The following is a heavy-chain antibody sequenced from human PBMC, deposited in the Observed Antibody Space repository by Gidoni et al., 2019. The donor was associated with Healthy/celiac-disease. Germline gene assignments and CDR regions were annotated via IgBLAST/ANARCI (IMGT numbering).Heavy chain of an antibody. D-gene: IGHD3-10*01. J-gene: IGHJ2*01. CDR1: GFTFSSYA. V-gene: IGHV3-23*01. CDR2: ISGSGGST. CDR3: AKDDITMVRGVITTYWYFDL. Sequence: EVQLLASGGGLVQPGGSLRLSCAASGFTFSSYAMSWVRQAPGKGLEWVSAISGSGGSTYYADSVKGRFTISRDNSKNTLYLQMNSLRAEDTAVYYCAKDDITMVRGVITTYWYFDLGGRGTLVTVSS.